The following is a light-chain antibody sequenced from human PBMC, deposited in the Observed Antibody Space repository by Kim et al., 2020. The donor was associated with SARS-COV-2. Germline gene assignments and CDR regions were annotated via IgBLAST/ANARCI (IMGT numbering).Light chain of an antibody. V-gene: IGLV1-44*01. CDR1: SSNIGKNV. CDR3: AAWVDGVEGVV. J-gene: IGLJ2*01. Sequence: GQRCTMSCSGSSSNIGKNVVNWYQQLPGMAPKLLIYGNNQRPSGVPDRFSGSKSGTSGSLVISGLQSDDEADYFCAAWVDGVEGVVFGGGTQLTVL. CDR2: GNN.